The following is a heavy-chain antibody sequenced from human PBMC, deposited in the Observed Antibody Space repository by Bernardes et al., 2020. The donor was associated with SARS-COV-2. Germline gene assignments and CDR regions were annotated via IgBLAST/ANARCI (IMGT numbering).Heavy chain of an antibody. V-gene: IGHV3-43*01. Sequence: GGSLRLSCAASGFTFKDFTMHWVRQVPGKGLEWVSLVSWDGSTTNYADSVKGRFIISRDSSINTVHLQMDSLRKEDTALYYCATERQSLTVFGVGHDAFDFWGQGTMVTVSS. CDR3: ATERQSLTVFGVGHDAFDF. CDR1: GFTFKDFT. D-gene: IGHD3-3*01. CDR2: VSWDGSTT. J-gene: IGHJ3*01.